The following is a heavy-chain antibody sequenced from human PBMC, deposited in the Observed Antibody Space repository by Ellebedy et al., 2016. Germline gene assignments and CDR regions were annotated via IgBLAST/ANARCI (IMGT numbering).Heavy chain of an antibody. CDR2: IGGSDSST. D-gene: IGHD4/OR15-4a*01. CDR3: AKGMRGGADFEY. J-gene: IGHJ4*02. CDR1: GFTFSSYA. Sequence: GESLKISXAASGFTFSSYAMSWVRQAPGKGLEWVSGIGGSDSSTYYADSVKGRFTISRDNSKNTLYLQMNSLRAEDTALYYCAKGMRGGADFEYWGQGTLVTVSS. V-gene: IGHV3-23*01.